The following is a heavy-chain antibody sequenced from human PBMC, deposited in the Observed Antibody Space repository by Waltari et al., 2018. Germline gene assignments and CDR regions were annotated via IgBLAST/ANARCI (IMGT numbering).Heavy chain of an antibody. Sequence: EVQLVESGGGLVQPGGSLRLSCAASGFTFSSDWMSWVRQDPGKGLEWVANIKQDGSEKYYVDSVKGRFTISRDNAKNSLYLQMNSLRAEDTTVYYCARGDYYDSSGYYPWGAFDIWGQGTMVTVSS. J-gene: IGHJ3*02. CDR1: GFTFSSDW. D-gene: IGHD3-22*01. CDR2: IKQDGSEK. V-gene: IGHV3-7*01. CDR3: ARGDYYDSSGYYPWGAFDI.